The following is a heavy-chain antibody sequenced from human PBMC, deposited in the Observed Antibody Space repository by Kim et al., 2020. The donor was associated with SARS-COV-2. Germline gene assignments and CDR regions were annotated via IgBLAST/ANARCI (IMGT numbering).Heavy chain of an antibody. CDR1: GYTFTTYW. J-gene: IGHJ4*02. D-gene: IGHD2-15*01. V-gene: IGHV5-51*01. Sequence: GESLKISCKTSGYTFTTYWIAWVRQMPGKGLEWMGIIYPSDSDSRYSPSFQGQVTMSVDKSISTAYLQWSSLKASDTAIYYCARQYCSGGGCSSDAIDYWGQGTLVTVSS. CDR2: IYPSDSDS. CDR3: ARQYCSGGGCSSDAIDY.